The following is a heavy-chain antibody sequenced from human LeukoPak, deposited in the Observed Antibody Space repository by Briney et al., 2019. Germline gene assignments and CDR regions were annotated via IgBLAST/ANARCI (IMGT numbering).Heavy chain of an antibody. V-gene: IGHV1-69*06. D-gene: IGHD6-13*01. Sequence: ASVKVSCKASGGTFSSYAISWVQQAPGQGLEWMGGIIPIFGTANYAQKFQGRVTITADKSTSTAYMELSSLRSEDTAVYYCASDFGIAAAGYGGYWGQGTLVTVSS. J-gene: IGHJ4*02. CDR1: GGTFSSYA. CDR2: IIPIFGTA. CDR3: ASDFGIAAAGYGGY.